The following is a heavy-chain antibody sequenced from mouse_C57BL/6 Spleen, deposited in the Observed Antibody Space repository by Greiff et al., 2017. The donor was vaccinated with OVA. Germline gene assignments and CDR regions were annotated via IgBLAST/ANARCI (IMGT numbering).Heavy chain of an antibody. CDR3: ARYGIYDYFHWYFDV. CDR2: INPNNGGT. Sequence: DVKLQESGPELVKPGASVKIPCKASGYTFTDYNMDWVKQSHGKSLEWIGDINPNNGGTIYNQKFKGKATLTVDKSSSTAYMELRSLTSEDTAVYYCARYGIYDYFHWYFDVWGTGTTVTVSS. CDR1: GYTFTDYN. D-gene: IGHD2-4*01. V-gene: IGHV1-18*01. J-gene: IGHJ1*03.